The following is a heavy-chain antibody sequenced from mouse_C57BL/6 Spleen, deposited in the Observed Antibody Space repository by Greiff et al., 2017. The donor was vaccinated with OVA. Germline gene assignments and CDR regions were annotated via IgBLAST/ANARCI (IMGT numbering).Heavy chain of an antibody. CDR1: GFSLNSYG. D-gene: IGHD1-1*01. V-gene: IGHV2-5*01. J-gene: IGHJ4*01. CDR3: AKSDGSSPYYAMDY. Sequence: VQLQESGPGLVQPSQSLSITCTVSGFSLNSYGVHWVRQSPGKGLEWLGVIWRGGSTDYNAAFLSRLSITKDNSKRQVFFKMNRLQADDTAIYYCAKSDGSSPYYAMDYWGQGTSVTVSS. CDR2: IWRGGST.